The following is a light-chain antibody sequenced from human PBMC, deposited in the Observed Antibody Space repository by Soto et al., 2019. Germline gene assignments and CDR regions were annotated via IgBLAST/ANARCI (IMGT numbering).Light chain of an antibody. Sequence: DIQMTQSPSAMSASVGDRVTITCRASQDISSYLAWFQQKPGKGPKRLIYAASSLQSGVPARFSGSGSGTEFTLTISSLQPEDFATYYCLQHKSYPLTFGGGTKVEIK. CDR1: QDISSY. CDR2: AAS. V-gene: IGKV1-17*03. CDR3: LQHKSYPLT. J-gene: IGKJ4*01.